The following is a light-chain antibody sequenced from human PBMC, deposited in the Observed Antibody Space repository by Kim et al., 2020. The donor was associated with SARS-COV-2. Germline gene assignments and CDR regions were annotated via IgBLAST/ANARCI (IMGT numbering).Light chain of an antibody. CDR3: QKYDRAPRT. CDR2: AAS. CDR1: QGSSKY. J-gene: IGKJ1*01. Sequence: ASGGNRVTITCRASQGSSKYLAWYQQKPGKAPNLLIYAASTLQSGVPSRFSGSGSGTDFSLTISSLQPEDVATYYCQKYDRAPRTFGQGTKVDIK. V-gene: IGKV1-27*01.